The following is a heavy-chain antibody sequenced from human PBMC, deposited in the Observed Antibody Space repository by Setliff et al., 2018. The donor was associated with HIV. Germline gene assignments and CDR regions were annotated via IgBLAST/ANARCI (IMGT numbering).Heavy chain of an antibody. CDR2: INHSGRT. Sequence: KPSETLSLTCAVYGGSFSGYHWNWIRQPPGKGLEWIGEINHSGRTNYNPSLKSRVTISVDTSKNQFSLKLRSVTAADTAMYYCARGRYRSRWYASDHYYIDVWGKGTTVTVSS. D-gene: IGHD6-13*01. CDR3: ARGRYRSRWYASDHYYIDV. CDR1: GGSFSGYH. V-gene: IGHV4-34*01. J-gene: IGHJ6*03.